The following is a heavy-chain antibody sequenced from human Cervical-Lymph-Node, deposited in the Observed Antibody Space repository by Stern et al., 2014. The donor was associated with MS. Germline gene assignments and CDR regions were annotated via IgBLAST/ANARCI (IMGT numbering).Heavy chain of an antibody. CDR1: GFSFSRYD. CDR3: ASWTVTTGFDY. J-gene: IGHJ4*02. D-gene: IGHD4-17*01. Sequence: EVHLVESGGGLGQPGGSLRLSCAASGFSFSRYDMHWVRQGRGKGLEWVSAVGTAGDTYYSGSVQGRFTISRENAKNSFYLQMNSLRAGDTAVYYCASWTVTTGFDYWGQGTLVTVSS. V-gene: IGHV3-13*01. CDR2: VGTAGDT.